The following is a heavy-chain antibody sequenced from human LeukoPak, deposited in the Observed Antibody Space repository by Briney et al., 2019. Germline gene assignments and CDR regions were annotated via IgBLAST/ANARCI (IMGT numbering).Heavy chain of an antibody. CDR2: IHYSGST. V-gene: IGHV4-39*01. CDR3: ARHEFLEWLLYRLNWFDP. D-gene: IGHD3-3*01. J-gene: IGHJ5*02. Sequence: SETLYLTCTVSGGSISSSSYYWGWIRQPPGKGLEWIGSIHYSGSTYYNASLKSRVTISVDTSKNQFSLKLSSVTAADTAVYYCARHEFLEWLLYRLNWFDPWGQGTLVTVSS. CDR1: GGSISSSSYY.